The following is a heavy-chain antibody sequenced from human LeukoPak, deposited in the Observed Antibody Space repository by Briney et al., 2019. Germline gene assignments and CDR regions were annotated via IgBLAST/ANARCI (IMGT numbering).Heavy chain of an antibody. D-gene: IGHD3-22*01. CDR3: ATAKRGLLLWFDP. J-gene: IGHJ5*02. V-gene: IGHV3-23*01. Sequence: GGSLRLSCASSGFTFSSYAMSWVRQAPGKGLDWVSAISGSGGSTYYADSAKGRFTISRDNSKNTLYLQMNSLRAEDTAVYYCATAKRGLLLWFDPWGQGTLVTVSS. CDR2: ISGSGGST. CDR1: GFTFSSYA.